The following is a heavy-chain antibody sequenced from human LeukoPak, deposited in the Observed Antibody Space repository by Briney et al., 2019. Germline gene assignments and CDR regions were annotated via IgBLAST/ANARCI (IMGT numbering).Heavy chain of an antibody. CDR2: ISWNSGSI. CDR1: GFTFDDYA. J-gene: IGHJ4*02. V-gene: IGHV3-9*01. D-gene: IGHD1-26*01. CDR3: ARDSYSGSYSYFDY. Sequence: PGRSLRLSCAASGFTFDDYAMHWVRQAPGKGLEWVSGISWNSGSIGYADSVKGRFTISRDNAKNSLYLQMNSLRAEDTALYYCARDSYSGSYSYFDYWGQGTLVTVSS.